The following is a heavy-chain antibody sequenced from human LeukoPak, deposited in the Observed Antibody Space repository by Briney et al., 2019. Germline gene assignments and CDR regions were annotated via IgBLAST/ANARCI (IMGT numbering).Heavy chain of an antibody. CDR1: GYTFTSYD. CDR3: ATRWRDYGGNSYYFDY. Sequence: ASVKVSCKASGYTFTSYDINWVRQAPGKGLEWMGGFDPEDGETIYAQKFQGRVTMTEDTSTDTAYMELSSLRSEDTAVYYCATRWRDYGGNSYYFDYWGQGTLVTVSS. J-gene: IGHJ4*02. D-gene: IGHD4-23*01. V-gene: IGHV1-24*01. CDR2: FDPEDGET.